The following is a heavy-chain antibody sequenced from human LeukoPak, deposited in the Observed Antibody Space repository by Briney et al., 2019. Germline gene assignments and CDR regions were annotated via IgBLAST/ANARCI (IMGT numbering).Heavy chain of an antibody. V-gene: IGHV1-2*02. CDR3: ARSRRVGATVDY. Sequence: ASVKVSCKASGYTFTAYYMHWVRLAPGQGLEWMGWITPNSGGTKYAQRFQGRVTMTRETSISTAYMELSGLRSEDTAVYYCARSRRVGATVDYWGQGTLVTVSS. D-gene: IGHD1-26*01. J-gene: IGHJ4*02. CDR2: ITPNSGGT. CDR1: GYTFTAYY.